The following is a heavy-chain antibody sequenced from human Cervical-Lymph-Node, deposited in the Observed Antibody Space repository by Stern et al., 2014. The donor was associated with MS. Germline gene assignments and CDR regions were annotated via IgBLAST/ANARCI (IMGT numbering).Heavy chain of an antibody. Sequence: QLQLQESGPGLVKPSQTLSLTCTVSGGSISSGGYYWSWIRQHPGKGLEWLGYIYYSGSTYYNPSLKSRVTISVDTSKNQFSLKLSSVTAADTAVYYCARGLYYYDSSGYGGAFDIWGQGTMVTVSS. CDR2: IYYSGST. D-gene: IGHD3-22*01. J-gene: IGHJ3*02. V-gene: IGHV4-31*03. CDR3: ARGLYYYDSSGYGGAFDI. CDR1: GGSISSGGYY.